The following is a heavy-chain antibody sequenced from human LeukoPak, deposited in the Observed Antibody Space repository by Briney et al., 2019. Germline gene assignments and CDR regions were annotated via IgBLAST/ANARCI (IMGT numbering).Heavy chain of an antibody. D-gene: IGHD3-10*01. CDR3: SRQAREHSSYYGAPFDF. J-gene: IGHJ3*01. CDR2: IYPGDSDT. V-gene: IGHV5-51*01. CDR1: GFHFSTYC. Sequence: GGSLKISLQGSGFHFSTYCITWGRPVPGKGLEGMGIIYPGDSDTKYSTSFEGQVTVSTDESVSTAYLQWTSLRASDTAIYYCSRQAREHSSYYGAPFDFWGQGTMVTVSS.